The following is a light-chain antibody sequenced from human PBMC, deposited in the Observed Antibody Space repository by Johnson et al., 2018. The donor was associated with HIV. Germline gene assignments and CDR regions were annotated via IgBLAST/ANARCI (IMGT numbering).Light chain of an antibody. J-gene: IGLJ1*01. CDR3: ETWDSSLSGYYV. V-gene: IGLV1-51*02. Sequence: QSVLTQPPSVSAAPGQKVTISCSGSSSNIGNNYVSWYQQLPGTAPKLLIYENNKRPSGIHDQFSGSKSGTSATLGITGLQTWDEADYYCETWDSSLSGYYVFGTGTKLTV. CDR2: ENN. CDR1: SSNIGNNY.